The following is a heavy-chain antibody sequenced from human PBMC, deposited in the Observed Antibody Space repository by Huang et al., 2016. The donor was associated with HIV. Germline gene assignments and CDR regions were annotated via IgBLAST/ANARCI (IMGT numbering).Heavy chain of an antibody. CDR3: ATVDYYDTSGPQRGYFDN. CDR2: SIPTLGTA. Sequence: QVQLVQSGAEVKKPGSSVKVSCTASGGSFRNFAIGWGRQAPGKGLEWMGGSIPTLGTANYAKKFQGRVTIIADESTSTAYMELSSLRSEDTAVYYCATVDYYDTSGPQRGYFDNWGQGTLVTVSS. D-gene: IGHD3-22*01. J-gene: IGHJ4*02. CDR1: GGSFRNFA. V-gene: IGHV1-69*01.